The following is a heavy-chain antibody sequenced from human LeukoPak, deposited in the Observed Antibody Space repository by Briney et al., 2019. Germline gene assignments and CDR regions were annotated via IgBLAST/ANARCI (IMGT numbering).Heavy chain of an antibody. V-gene: IGHV3-7*01. CDR2: IKQDGSEK. CDR3: ARDREVPTPDEYFEH. CDR1: GFTFSTYW. Sequence: PGGSLRLSCAASGFTFSTYWMTWVRQAPGKGLEWVANIKQDGSEKYYVDSVKGRFTVSRGNAKNSVFLLMNSLRADDTAVYYCARDREVPTPDEYFEHWGQGTLVTVSS. D-gene: IGHD5-24*01. J-gene: IGHJ1*01.